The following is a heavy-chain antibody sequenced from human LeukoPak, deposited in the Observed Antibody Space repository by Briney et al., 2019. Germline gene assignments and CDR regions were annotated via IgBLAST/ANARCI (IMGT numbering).Heavy chain of an antibody. V-gene: IGHV3-23*01. CDR1: GFTFSSYA. J-gene: IGHJ4*02. D-gene: IGHD1-26*01. Sequence: PGGSLRLSCAASGFTFSSYAMSWVRQAPGKGLEWVSAISAEGGNTYYADSVKGRFTISRDNSKNTLYLQMNSLRAEDTAVYYCAKDCASGSYYDWGQGTLVTVSS. CDR2: ISAEGGNT. CDR3: AKDCASGSYYD.